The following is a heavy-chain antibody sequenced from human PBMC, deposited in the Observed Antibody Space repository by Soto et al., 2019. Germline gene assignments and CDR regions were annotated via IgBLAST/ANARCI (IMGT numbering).Heavy chain of an antibody. D-gene: IGHD5-12*01. J-gene: IGHJ4*02. CDR1: GYTFTSYD. Sequence: QVQLVQSGAEVKKPGASVKVSCKASGYTFTSYDINCVRQATGQGLEWMGWMNPNSGNTGYAQKCQGRVTMTRNTSIRTAYMEVSSLRSEDTAVYYCARSYRRGGYSGYHPLDYWGQGTLVTVSS. CDR2: MNPNSGNT. V-gene: IGHV1-8*01. CDR3: ARSYRRGGYSGYHPLDY.